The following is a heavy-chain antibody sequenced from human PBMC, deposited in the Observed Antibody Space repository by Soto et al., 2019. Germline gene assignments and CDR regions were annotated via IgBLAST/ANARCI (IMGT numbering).Heavy chain of an antibody. V-gene: IGHV1-8*01. CDR2: MNPNSGNT. CDR1: GYTFTRFD. D-gene: IGHD2-15*01. J-gene: IGHJ5*02. Sequence: ASVKVSCQASGYTFTRFDINWGRQATGQWLEWMGWMNPNSGNTGYAQKFQGRVTMTRNTSISTAYVELSSLRSEDTAVYYCARGGLGGNWFDPWGQGTLVTVSS. CDR3: ARGGLGGNWFDP.